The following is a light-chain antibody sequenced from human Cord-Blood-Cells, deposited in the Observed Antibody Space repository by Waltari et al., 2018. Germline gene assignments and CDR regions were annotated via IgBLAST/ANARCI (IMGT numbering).Light chain of an antibody. J-gene: IGKJ3*01. CDR1: QSVLYSSNNKNY. CDR2: WAS. V-gene: IGKV4-1*01. Sequence: DIVMTQSPDSLAVSLGERATINCKSSQSVLYSSNNKNYLAWYQQKPGQPPKLLIYWASTRESGVPDQFSGSGSGTDFTLTISSLQAEDVAVYYCQQYYSTPPEKITFGPGTKVDIK. CDR3: QQYYSTPPEKIT.